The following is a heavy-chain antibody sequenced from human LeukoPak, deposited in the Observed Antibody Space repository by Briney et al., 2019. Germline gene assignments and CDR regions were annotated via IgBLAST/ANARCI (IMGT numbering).Heavy chain of an antibody. CDR3: ARHAFGVVINNWFDP. CDR2: IYHSGST. D-gene: IGHD3-3*01. V-gene: IGHV4-38-2*01. CDR1: GYSISSGYY. Sequence: KPSETLSLTCAVSGYSISSGYYWGWIRQPPGKGLEWIGSIYHSGSTYYNPSLKSRVTISVDTSKNQFPLKLSSVTAADTAVYYCARHAFGVVINNWFDPWGQGTLVTVSS. J-gene: IGHJ5*02.